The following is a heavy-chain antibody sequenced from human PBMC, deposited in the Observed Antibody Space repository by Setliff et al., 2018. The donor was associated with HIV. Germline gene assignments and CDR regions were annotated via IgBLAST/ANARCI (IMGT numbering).Heavy chain of an antibody. Sequence: ASVKVSCKASGYTFTSYDINWVRQATGQGLEWMGWMNPNSGNTGYAQKFQGRVTMTGNTSISTAYMEVRSLRSDDTAVYYCARALGGSYPGSFDYWGQGTLVTVSS. CDR3: ARALGGSYPGSFDY. J-gene: IGHJ4*02. CDR1: GYTFTSYD. CDR2: MNPNSGNT. D-gene: IGHD1-26*01. V-gene: IGHV1-8*02.